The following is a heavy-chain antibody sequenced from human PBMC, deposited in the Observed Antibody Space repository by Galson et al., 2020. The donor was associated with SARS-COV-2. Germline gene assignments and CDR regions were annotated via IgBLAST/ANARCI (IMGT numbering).Heavy chain of an antibody. CDR2: IYYSEST. Sequence: SETLSLTCTVSGGSISSGGYYWSWIRQHPGKGLEWIGYIYYSESTYYNPSLKSRVTISVDTSKNQFSLKLSSVTAADTAVYYCAREWYYDSSGYYWEYAFDIWGQGTMVTVSS. CDR1: GGSISSGGYY. V-gene: IGHV4-31*03. D-gene: IGHD3-22*01. J-gene: IGHJ3*02. CDR3: AREWYYDSSGYYWEYAFDI.